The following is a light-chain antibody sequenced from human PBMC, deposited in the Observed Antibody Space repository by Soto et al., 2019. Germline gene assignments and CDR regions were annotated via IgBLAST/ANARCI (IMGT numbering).Light chain of an antibody. V-gene: IGKV3-20*01. Sequence: EIVLTQSPGTLSLPPGERATLSCRASQSVSSSYLAWYQQTPGQAPRLLIYGASSRATGIPDRFTGSGSGTDFTLTISRLEPEDSAVYYCQQYGTSPPVTFGQGTKLEIK. CDR2: GAS. J-gene: IGKJ2*01. CDR1: QSVSSSY. CDR3: QQYGTSPPVT.